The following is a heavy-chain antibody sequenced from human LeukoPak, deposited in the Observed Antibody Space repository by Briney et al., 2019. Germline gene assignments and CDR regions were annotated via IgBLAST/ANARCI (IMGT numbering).Heavy chain of an antibody. D-gene: IGHD4-17*01. V-gene: IGHV3-74*01. J-gene: IGHJ6*03. CDR3: ASSGITVTSSYFYYFDV. CDR2: INSDGATT. CDR1: GFTFSSYW. Sequence: GGSLRLSCVGSGFTFSSYWMFWVRQAPGKGLVWVSRINSDGATTNYADSVKGRFTISRDNAKNTLSLQLNSLRAEDTAVYFFASSGITVTSSYFYYFDVWGKGTMVTVS.